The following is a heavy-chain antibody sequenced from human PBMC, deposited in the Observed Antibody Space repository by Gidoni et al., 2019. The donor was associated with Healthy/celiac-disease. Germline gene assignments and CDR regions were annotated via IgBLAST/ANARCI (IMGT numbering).Heavy chain of an antibody. Sequence: QVQLVESGGGVVQPGRSLRLSCAASGFTFSSYAMHWVRQAPGKGLEWVAVISYDGSNKYYADSVKGRFTISRDNSKNTLYLQMNSLRAEDTAVYYCARDWGWLPDYWGQGTLVTVSS. V-gene: IGHV3-30-3*01. CDR1: GFTFSSYA. D-gene: IGHD5-12*01. J-gene: IGHJ4*02. CDR3: ARDWGWLPDY. CDR2: ISYDGSNK.